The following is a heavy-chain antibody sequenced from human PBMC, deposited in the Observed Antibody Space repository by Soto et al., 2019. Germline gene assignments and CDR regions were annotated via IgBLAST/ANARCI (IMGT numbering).Heavy chain of an antibody. J-gene: IGHJ4*02. Sequence: EVQLVESGGDLVQPGGSLRLSCAASGFTFSTYWMHWVRQAPGKGLLWVSRIKTDGTYATYADSVKGRFTISRDNAKNTLYLQMNRLRVEDAAGYYCAAGGSGYYANWGQGTLVTVSS. V-gene: IGHV3-74*01. D-gene: IGHD3-22*01. CDR2: IKTDGTYA. CDR1: GFTFSTYW. CDR3: AAGGSGYYAN.